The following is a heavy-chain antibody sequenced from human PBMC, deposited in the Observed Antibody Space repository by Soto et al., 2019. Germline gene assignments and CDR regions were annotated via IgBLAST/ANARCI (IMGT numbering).Heavy chain of an antibody. CDR3: AKYEVPTVISFYSDF. CDR1: GFTFSSYA. CDR2: ISDSGGST. D-gene: IGHD3-16*01. Sequence: EVQLLESGGDLIQPGGSLRLSCAASGFTFSSYAMNWVRQAPGKGLEWVSGISDSGGSTYYAQSVKGRFTISRDHSKNTLSLQMNSLRAEATAVYYCAKYEVPTVISFYSDFCGQGTLVTVSS. J-gene: IGHJ4*02. V-gene: IGHV3-23*01.